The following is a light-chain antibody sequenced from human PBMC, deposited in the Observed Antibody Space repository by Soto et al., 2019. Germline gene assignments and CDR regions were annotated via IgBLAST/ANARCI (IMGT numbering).Light chain of an antibody. CDR1: QSISSW. Sequence: DIQMTQSPSTLSASVGGRVTITCRASQSISSWLAWYQQKPGKAPKLLIYKASSLESGVPSRFSGCGSGTEFTLTISSLQPDDFATYYCQQYNSYATFGPGTKVDIE. CDR2: KAS. V-gene: IGKV1-5*03. CDR3: QQYNSYAT. J-gene: IGKJ3*01.